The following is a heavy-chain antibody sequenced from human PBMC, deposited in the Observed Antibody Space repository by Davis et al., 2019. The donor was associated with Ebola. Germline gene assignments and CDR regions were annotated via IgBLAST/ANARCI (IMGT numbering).Heavy chain of an antibody. Sequence: ASVKVSCKASGYSFTDDGISWVRQAPGQGLEWMGWISTYNGNTNYAQKVQGRITMTTDTSTSTAYMELSSLRSEDTAVYYCARDVTTVTTWIEVGFDPWGQGTLVTVSS. CDR1: GYSFTDDG. D-gene: IGHD4-17*01. CDR2: ISTYNGNT. CDR3: ARDVTTVTTWIEVGFDP. J-gene: IGHJ5*02. V-gene: IGHV1-18*01.